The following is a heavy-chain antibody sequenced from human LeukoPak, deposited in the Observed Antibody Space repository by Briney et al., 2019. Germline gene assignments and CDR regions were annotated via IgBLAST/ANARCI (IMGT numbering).Heavy chain of an antibody. D-gene: IGHD5-18*01. J-gene: IGHJ4*02. Sequence: PSETLSLTCTVSGGSISSGSYYWGWIRQPPRKGLEWIGSIYYRGSTYYNPSLKSRVTISVDTSKNQFSLKLSSVTAADTAVYYCARGADTAMVTPPYLSWGQGTLVTVSS. CDR3: ARGADTAMVTPPYLS. V-gene: IGHV4-39*01. CDR1: GGSISSGSYY. CDR2: IYYRGST.